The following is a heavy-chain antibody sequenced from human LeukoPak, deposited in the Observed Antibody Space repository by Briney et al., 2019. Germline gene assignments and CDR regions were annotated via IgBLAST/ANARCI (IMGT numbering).Heavy chain of an antibody. Sequence: GGSLRLSCAASGFTFSSYWMHWVRQAPGKGLVWVSRINSDGSSTSYADSVKGRFTISRDNAKSTLYLQMNSLRAEDTAVYYCARGGYGDYRYFDYWGQGTLVTVSS. CDR2: INSDGSST. V-gene: IGHV3-74*01. CDR1: GFTFSSYW. CDR3: ARGGYGDYRYFDY. J-gene: IGHJ4*02. D-gene: IGHD4-17*01.